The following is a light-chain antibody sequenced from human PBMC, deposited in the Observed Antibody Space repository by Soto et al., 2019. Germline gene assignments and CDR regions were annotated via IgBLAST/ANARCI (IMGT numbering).Light chain of an antibody. CDR2: DDS. Sequence: SYELTQPPSVSVAPGQTAGIPCGGNNIGSKSAHWYQQKPGQAPVLVVYDDSDRPSGIPERFSGSNSGNTATLTISRVGAGDEADYYCQVWDSSRGVFGGGTKLTVL. CDR3: QVWDSSRGV. V-gene: IGLV3-21*02. CDR1: NIGSKS. J-gene: IGLJ3*02.